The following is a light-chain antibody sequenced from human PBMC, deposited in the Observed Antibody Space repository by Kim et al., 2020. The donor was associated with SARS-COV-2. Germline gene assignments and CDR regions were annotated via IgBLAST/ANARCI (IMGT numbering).Light chain of an antibody. CDR2: DAV. J-gene: IGKJ2*01. CDR3: LQYDSDHT. V-gene: IGKV1-33*01. CDR1: QEVGQQ. Sequence: LSASIGDRVTITCRARQEVGQQLAWVQHRPGQAPTVVIYDAVTQQRGAPSRFSGSGSGTDFSLTISRLHPEDFATYYCLQYDSDHTLGQGTKLEI.